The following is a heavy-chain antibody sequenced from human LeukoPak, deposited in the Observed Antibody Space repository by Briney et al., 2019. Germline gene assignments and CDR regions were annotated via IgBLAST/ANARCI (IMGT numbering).Heavy chain of an antibody. D-gene: IGHD6-19*01. CDR1: GYTFTSYG. J-gene: IGHJ6*03. CDR3: ARVWYGSGWLPADYYNMDV. V-gene: IGHV1-18*01. CDR2: ISAYNGNT. Sequence: PGASVKVSCKASGYTFTSYGISWVRQAPGQGLEWMGWISAYNGNTNYAQKLQGRVTMTTDTSTSTAYMELRSLRSDDTAVYYCARVWYGSGWLPADYYNMDVWGKGTTVTVSS.